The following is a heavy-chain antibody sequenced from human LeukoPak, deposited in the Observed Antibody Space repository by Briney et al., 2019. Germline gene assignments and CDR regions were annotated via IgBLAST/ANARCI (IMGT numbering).Heavy chain of an antibody. D-gene: IGHD6-19*01. J-gene: IGHJ4*02. CDR3: AKDLVSGDWYWRGFDS. V-gene: IGHV3-23*01. CDR1: GFTFNSYV. CDR2: IGGSGART. Sequence: GGSLRLSCAASGFTFNSYVMSWVRQAPGKGLEWVSAIGGSGARTYYADSVRGRFTISRDNSKNTVYLQLNSLRGEDTAVYYCAKDLVSGDWYWRGFDSWGQGTLVAVSS.